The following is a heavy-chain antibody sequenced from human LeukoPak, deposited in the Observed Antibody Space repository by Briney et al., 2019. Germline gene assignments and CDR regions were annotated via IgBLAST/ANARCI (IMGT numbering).Heavy chain of an antibody. CDR1: GFTFTNDF. Sequence: GGSLRLSCAASGFTFTNDFMTWVRQAPGKGLEWVANMKVDGSDIHYVDSVKGRFTISSDNARNSLYLQMNTLRVADTAVYFCVRDPQDVFQTTYLDYWGQGTLVTVSS. D-gene: IGHD1-14*01. J-gene: IGHJ4*02. CDR3: VRDPQDVFQTTYLDY. V-gene: IGHV3-7*01. CDR2: MKVDGSDI.